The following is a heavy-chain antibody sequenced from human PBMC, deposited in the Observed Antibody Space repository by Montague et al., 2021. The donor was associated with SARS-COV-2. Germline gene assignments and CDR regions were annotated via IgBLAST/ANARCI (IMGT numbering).Heavy chain of an antibody. CDR3: ARKEMKYSSIWSTGGNWFDP. D-gene: IGHD6-13*01. Sequence: SETLSLTYTVSGGSISSSSYYWGWIRQPPGKGLEWIGSIYYSGSTYYNPSLKSRVTISVDTSKNQFSLKLSSVTAADTAVYYCARKEMKYSSIWSTGGNWFDPWGQGTLVTVSP. V-gene: IGHV4-39*01. J-gene: IGHJ5*02. CDR1: GGSISSSSYY. CDR2: IYYSGST.